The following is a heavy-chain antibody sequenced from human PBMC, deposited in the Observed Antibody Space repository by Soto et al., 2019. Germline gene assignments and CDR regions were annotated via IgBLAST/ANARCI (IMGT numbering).Heavy chain of an antibody. CDR3: AKEHHYSSSWSEFDY. CDR1: GFTFSSYA. V-gene: IGHV3-23*01. D-gene: IGHD6-13*01. CDR2: ISGSGVST. J-gene: IGHJ4*02. Sequence: EVQLLESGGGLVQPGGSLRLSCAASGFTFSSYAMSWVRQAPGKGLEWVSAISGSGVSTYYADSVKGRFTISRDNPKNTLYLQMNSLRAADTAVYYCAKEHHYSSSWSEFDYWGQGTLVTVSS.